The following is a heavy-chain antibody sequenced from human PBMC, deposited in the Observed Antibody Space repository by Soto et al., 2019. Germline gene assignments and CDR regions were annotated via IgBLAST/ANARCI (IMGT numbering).Heavy chain of an antibody. CDR1: GYTFTSYA. D-gene: IGHD3-22*01. CDR3: ARTDSSGYYYFEY. CDR2: INAGNGNT. Sequence: APVKVSCKASGYTFTSYAMHWVRQAPGQRLEWMGWINAGNGNTKYSQKFQGRVTITRDTSASTAYMELSSLRSEDTAVYYCARTDSSGYYYFEYWGQGTLVTVSS. V-gene: IGHV1-3*01. J-gene: IGHJ4*02.